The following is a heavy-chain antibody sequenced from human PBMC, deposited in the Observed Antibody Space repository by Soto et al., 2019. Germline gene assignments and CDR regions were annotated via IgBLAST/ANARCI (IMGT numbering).Heavy chain of an antibody. CDR1: GFTFSNVW. CDR2: IKSDGSER. CDR3: ARDVI. Sequence: EVQLVESGGGLVQPGGSLRLSCAASGFTFSNVWMSWVRQAPGKGLEWVASIKSDGSERSNVDAVRGRFSIYRDNARNSLYLQMNSLRADATAVYYCARDVIWGQGTLVSVSS. J-gene: IGHJ4*02. V-gene: IGHV3-7*05.